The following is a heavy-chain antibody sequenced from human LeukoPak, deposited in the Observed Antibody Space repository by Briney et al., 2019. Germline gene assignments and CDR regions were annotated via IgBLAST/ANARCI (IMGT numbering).Heavy chain of an antibody. CDR2: ISSSSRTI. CDR1: GFIFNSYS. CDR3: ARGTNCGGDCYDFDY. J-gene: IGHJ4*02. V-gene: IGHV3-48*01. Sequence: GGSLRLSCAASGFIFNSYSMNWVRQAPGKGLEWVSYISSSSRTIYYADSVKGRFTISRDNAKNSLYLQMNSLRAEDTAVYYCARGTNCGGDCYDFDYWGQGTLVTVSS. D-gene: IGHD2-21*02.